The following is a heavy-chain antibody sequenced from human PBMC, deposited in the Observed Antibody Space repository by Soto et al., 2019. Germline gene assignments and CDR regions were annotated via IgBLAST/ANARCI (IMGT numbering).Heavy chain of an antibody. CDR3: GSLFEF. Sequence: EVHLVESGGGLVQPGGSLRPSVAASGLTFRYYWLHWVRQVPGRGPVWVSGINNDGSDTFYADFVEGRFTISRDNAKNTVYLQMDSLRAEDTAVYYCGSLFEFWGQGTLVTVPS. V-gene: IGHV3-74*01. CDR2: INNDGSDT. J-gene: IGHJ4*02. CDR1: GLTFRYYW.